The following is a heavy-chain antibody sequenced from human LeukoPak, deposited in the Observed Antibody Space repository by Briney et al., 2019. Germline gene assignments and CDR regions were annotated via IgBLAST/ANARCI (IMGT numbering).Heavy chain of an antibody. CDR3: ASYSSSWLNGDTYFDY. V-gene: IGHV1-2*02. D-gene: IGHD6-13*01. J-gene: IGHJ4*02. Sequence: ASVKVSCKASGYTFIGYYMHWVRQAPGQGLEWMGWINPNSGGTNYAQKFQGRVTMTRDTSISTAYMELSRLRSDVTAVYYCASYSSSWLNGDTYFDYWGQGTLVTVSS. CDR2: INPNSGGT. CDR1: GYTFIGYY.